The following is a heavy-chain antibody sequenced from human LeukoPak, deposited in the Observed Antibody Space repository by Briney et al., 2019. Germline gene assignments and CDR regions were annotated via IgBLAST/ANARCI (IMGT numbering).Heavy chain of an antibody. Sequence: GGSLRLSCAASGFTFSSYAMHWVRQAPGKGLEWVAVISYDGSNKYYADSVKGRFTISRDNSKNTLYLQMNSLRAEDTAVYYCARDTWLYGPFDIWGQGTMVTVSS. CDR3: ARDTWLYGPFDI. J-gene: IGHJ3*02. CDR1: GFTFSSYA. V-gene: IGHV3-30*04. CDR2: ISYDGSNK. D-gene: IGHD4-17*01.